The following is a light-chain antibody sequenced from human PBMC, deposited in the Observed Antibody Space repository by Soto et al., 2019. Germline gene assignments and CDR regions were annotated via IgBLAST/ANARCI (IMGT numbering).Light chain of an antibody. CDR2: DVT. V-gene: IGLV2-14*01. CDR3: SSYAGSGTFEI. CDR1: SRDIGVYNY. J-gene: IGLJ2*01. Sequence: QSALTQPAPVSASPGQSVTISCTGTSRDIGVYNYVSWYQQHPGKAPKLMIYDVTNRPSGVSNRFSGSKSGNTASLTITGLQAEDEADYYCSSYAGSGTFEIFGGGTKVTVL.